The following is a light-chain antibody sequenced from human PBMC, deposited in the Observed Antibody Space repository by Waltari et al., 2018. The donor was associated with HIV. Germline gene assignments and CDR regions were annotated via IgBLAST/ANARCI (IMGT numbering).Light chain of an antibody. CDR3: MQKSIWPRT. J-gene: IGKJ1*01. CDR2: KVS. CDR1: RSLVSSDGDTY. Sequence: DVVLTQSPRFVPIDLGQAASISCKADRSLVSSDGDTYVNWFQQRPGQSPRRLIYKVSKRDIGIPDRFSGSGSAADFTLTISRVEAEDVAVYFCMQKSIWPRTFGQGTKLEI. V-gene: IGKV2-30*01.